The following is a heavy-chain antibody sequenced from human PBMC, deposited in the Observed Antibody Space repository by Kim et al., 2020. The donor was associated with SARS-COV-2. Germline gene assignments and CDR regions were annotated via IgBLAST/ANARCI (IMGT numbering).Heavy chain of an antibody. CDR3: ARGTYGVYLHAFDI. D-gene: IGHD4-17*01. J-gene: IGHJ3*02. Sequence: SPPFKSRVTISVDTSKNHFSLKLSSVTAADTVVYYGARGTYGVYLHAFDIWGQETMVTVSS. V-gene: IGHV4-34*01.